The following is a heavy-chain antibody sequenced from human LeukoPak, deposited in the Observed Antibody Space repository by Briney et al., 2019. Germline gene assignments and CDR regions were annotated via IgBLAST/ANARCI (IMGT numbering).Heavy chain of an antibody. CDR1: GGSISSSSYY. J-gene: IGHJ4*02. V-gene: IGHV4-39*02. Sequence: SETLSLTCTVSGGSISSSSYYCGWIRQPPGKGLEWIGSICYSGSTFYNPSLKSRVTLSVDTSKNQFSLQLNSVTPEDTAVYYCARDGSSSSFDYWGQGTLVTVSS. CDR2: ICYSGST. D-gene: IGHD6-6*01. CDR3: ARDGSSSSFDY.